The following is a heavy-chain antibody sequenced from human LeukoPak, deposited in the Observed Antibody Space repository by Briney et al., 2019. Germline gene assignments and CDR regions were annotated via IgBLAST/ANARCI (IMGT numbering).Heavy chain of an antibody. D-gene: IGHD5-12*01. V-gene: IGHV1-69*13. CDR1: GYTFTGHY. J-gene: IGHJ6*03. CDR2: IIPIFGTA. CDR3: ARVNGGYLVGEDYMDV. Sequence: SVKVSCKASGYTFTGHYIHWVRQAPGQGLEWMGGIIPIFGTANYAQKFQGRVTITADESTSTAYMELSSLRSDDTAVYYCARVNGGYLVGEDYMDVWGKGTTVTVSS.